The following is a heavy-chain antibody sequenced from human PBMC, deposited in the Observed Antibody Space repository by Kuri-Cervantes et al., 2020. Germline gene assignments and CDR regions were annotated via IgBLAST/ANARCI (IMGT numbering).Heavy chain of an antibody. CDR2: LNNDGSST. V-gene: IGHV3-74*01. CDR1: GFTFSSYW. D-gene: IGHD2-15*01. CDR3: ARRLGYCSGGSCYYMDV. Sequence: GESLKISCAASGFTFSSYWMHWVRQAPGKGLVWVSRLNNDGSSTKFADSVRGRFTISRDNAKNTVYLQMNSLRAEDTAVYYCARRLGYCSGGSCYYMDVWGKGTTVTVSS. J-gene: IGHJ6*03.